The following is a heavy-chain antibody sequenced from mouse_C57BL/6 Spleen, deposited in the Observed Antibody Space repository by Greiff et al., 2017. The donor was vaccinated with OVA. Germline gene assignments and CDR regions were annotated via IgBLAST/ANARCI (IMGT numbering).Heavy chain of an antibody. Sequence: DVKLVESEGGLVQPGSSMKLSCTASGFTFSDYYMAWVRQVPEKGLEWVANINYDGSSTYYLDSLKSRFIISRDNPKNILYLQMSSLKSEDTATYYCAREDDYAFDYWGQGTTLTVSS. D-gene: IGHD2-4*01. J-gene: IGHJ2*01. CDR2: INYDGSST. CDR3: AREDDYAFDY. CDR1: GFTFSDYY. V-gene: IGHV5-16*01.